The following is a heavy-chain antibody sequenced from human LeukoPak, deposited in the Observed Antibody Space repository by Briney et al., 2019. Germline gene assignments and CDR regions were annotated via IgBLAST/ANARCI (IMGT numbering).Heavy chain of an antibody. D-gene: IGHD1-26*01. CDR1: GYTFTSYY. V-gene: IGHV1-46*01. CDR2: INPSGGGT. J-gene: IGHJ4*02. CDR3: AREFSGYIDF. Sequence: GASVKVSCKASGYTFTSYYMHWVRQAPGQGLEWMGIINPSGGGTSYAQKFQGRVTMTRDTSTSTVYMEVSSLRSEDTAVYYCAREFSGYIDFWGQGTLVTVSS.